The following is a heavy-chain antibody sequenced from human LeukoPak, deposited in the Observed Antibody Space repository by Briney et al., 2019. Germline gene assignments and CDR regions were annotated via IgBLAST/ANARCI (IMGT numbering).Heavy chain of an antibody. Sequence: GASVKVSCKASGYTFTSYGISWVRQAPGQGLEWMGWISAYNGNANYAQKLQGRVTMTTDTSASTAYMELSSLRSEDTAVYYCARAPGRVLDYYYYMDVWGKGTTVTVSS. CDR3: ARAPGRVLDYYYYMDV. CDR2: ISAYNGNA. V-gene: IGHV1-18*01. CDR1: GYTFTSYG. J-gene: IGHJ6*03. D-gene: IGHD3-3*01.